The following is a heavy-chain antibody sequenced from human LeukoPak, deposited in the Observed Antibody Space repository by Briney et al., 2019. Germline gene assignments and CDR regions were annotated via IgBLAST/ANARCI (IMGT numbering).Heavy chain of an antibody. Sequence: GGSLRLSCQASGFTFYMYAMSWVRQAPGKGLEWVASMCGTAGCTFYPDSVKGRFTISRDNSKNVLYLRMSSRTAEDTAIYYCAKDRPNFHENSGHYFRRDGDSWGQGTLVTVSS. D-gene: IGHD3-22*01. CDR1: GFTFYMYA. J-gene: IGHJ5*01. CDR2: MCGTAGCT. V-gene: IGHV3-23*01. CDR3: AKDRPNFHENSGHYFRRDGDS.